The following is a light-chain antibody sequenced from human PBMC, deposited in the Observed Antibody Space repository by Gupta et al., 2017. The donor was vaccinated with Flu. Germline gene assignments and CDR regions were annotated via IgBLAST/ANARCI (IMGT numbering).Light chain of an antibody. Sequence: RGPIICRATHTIISYFNLYQQKPRKGPKLLIYASSSLQSAVPSRFSFSGCGTDFTFTISSMQPEHFAIYYCQQSYSTTPTLTFGGGTKVEIK. J-gene: IGKJ4*01. CDR1: HTIISY. CDR3: QQSYSTTPTLT. V-gene: IGKV1-39*01. CDR2: ASS.